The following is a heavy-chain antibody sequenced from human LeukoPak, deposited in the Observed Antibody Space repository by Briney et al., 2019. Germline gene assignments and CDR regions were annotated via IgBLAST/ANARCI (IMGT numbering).Heavy chain of an antibody. CDR1: GFTFSSYS. CDR3: ARDLYYGSGKINWFDP. Sequence: PGGSLRLSCAASGFTFSSYSMNWVRQAPGKGLEWVSSISSGSSYIYYADSVKGRFTISRDNAKNSLYLQMNSLRAEDTAVYYCARDLYYGSGKINWFDPWGQGTLVTVSS. D-gene: IGHD3-10*01. V-gene: IGHV3-21*01. CDR2: ISSGSSYI. J-gene: IGHJ5*02.